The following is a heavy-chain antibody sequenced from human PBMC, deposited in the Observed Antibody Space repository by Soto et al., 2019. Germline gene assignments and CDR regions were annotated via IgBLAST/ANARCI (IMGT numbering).Heavy chain of an antibody. CDR3: ARIPYDHSGTIFDY. J-gene: IGHJ4*02. Sequence: PGGSLRLSCTASGFTFGDYAMSWVRQAPGKGLEWVGFIRSKAYGGTTEYAASVKGRFTISRDDSKSIAYLQMNSLKTEDTAVYYCARIPYDHSGTIFDYWGQGTQVTVS. V-gene: IGHV3-49*04. D-gene: IGHD3-22*01. CDR1: GFTFGDYA. CDR2: IRSKAYGGTT.